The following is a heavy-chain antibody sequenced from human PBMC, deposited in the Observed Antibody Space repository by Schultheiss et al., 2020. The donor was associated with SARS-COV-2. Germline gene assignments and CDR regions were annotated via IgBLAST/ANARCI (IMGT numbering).Heavy chain of an antibody. D-gene: IGHD2-15*01. CDR1: GGSVSSCSYY. CDR3: ARDQRYCSGGSCYVRGRHGMDV. Sequence: SETLSLTCTVSGGSVSSCSYYWSWIRQPPGKGLEWIGYIYYSGITKYNPSLKSRVTMSVDTSKNQFSLKLSSVTAADTAVYYCARDQRYCSGGSCYVRGRHGMDVWGQGTTVTVSS. J-gene: IGHJ6*02. CDR2: IYYSGIT. V-gene: IGHV4-61*01.